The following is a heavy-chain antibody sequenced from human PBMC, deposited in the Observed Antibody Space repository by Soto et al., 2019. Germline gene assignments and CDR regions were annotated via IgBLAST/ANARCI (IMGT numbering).Heavy chain of an antibody. Sequence: SVKVSCKASGGTFSSYAISWVRQAPGQGLEWMGGIIPIFGTANYAQKFQGRVTITADESTSTAYMELSSLRSEDTAVYYCARARTGIAVAGPNWFDPWGQGTLVTVSS. CDR2: IIPIFGTA. V-gene: IGHV1-69*13. J-gene: IGHJ5*02. D-gene: IGHD6-19*01. CDR3: ARARTGIAVAGPNWFDP. CDR1: GGTFSSYA.